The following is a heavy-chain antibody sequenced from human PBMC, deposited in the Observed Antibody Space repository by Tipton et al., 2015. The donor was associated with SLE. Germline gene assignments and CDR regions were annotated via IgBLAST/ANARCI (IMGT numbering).Heavy chain of an antibody. V-gene: IGHV1-8*01. CDR3: ARMGDSIDY. CDR2: MNPNSGDT. Sequence: QSEAEVKKPGASVKVSCKASGYTFTSYDINWVRQATGQGLEWMGWMNPNSGDTGYTQEFQGRVTMTRNTSIGTAYMELSTLRCDDTAVYYCARMGDSIDYWGQGTLVTVSS. D-gene: IGHD2-21*02. J-gene: IGHJ4*02. CDR1: GYTFTSYD.